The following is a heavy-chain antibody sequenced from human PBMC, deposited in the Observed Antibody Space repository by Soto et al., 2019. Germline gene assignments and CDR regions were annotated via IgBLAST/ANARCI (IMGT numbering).Heavy chain of an antibody. V-gene: IGHV3-21*01. D-gene: IGHD6-13*01. CDR1: GFTFSSHS. J-gene: IGHJ3*02. Sequence: GGSLRLSCAASGFTFSSHSMNWVRQAPGKGLEWVSSISSSSSYIYYADSVKGRFTISRDNAKNSLYLQMNSLRAEDTAVYYCARDRSSPPRAFDIWGQGTMVTVSS. CDR2: ISSSSSYI. CDR3: ARDRSSPPRAFDI.